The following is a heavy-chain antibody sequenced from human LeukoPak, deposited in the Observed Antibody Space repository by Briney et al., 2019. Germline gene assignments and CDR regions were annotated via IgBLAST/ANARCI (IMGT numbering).Heavy chain of an antibody. Sequence: SETLSLTCTVSGYSISSGYYWGWIRQPPGKGLEWIGSIYHTGSTYYNPSLKSRVTISVDTSKNQFSLKLSSVTAADTAVYYCASYSSGGRRYYYYYMDVWGKGTTVTVSS. D-gene: IGHD6-19*01. CDR1: GYSISSGYY. J-gene: IGHJ6*03. V-gene: IGHV4-38-2*02. CDR3: ASYSSGGRRYYYYYMDV. CDR2: IYHTGST.